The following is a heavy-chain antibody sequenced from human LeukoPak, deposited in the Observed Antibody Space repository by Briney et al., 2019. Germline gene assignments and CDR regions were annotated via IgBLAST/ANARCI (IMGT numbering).Heavy chain of an antibody. V-gene: IGHV3-30-3*01. CDR3: ARGYYGDYTFDY. CDR1: GFTFSSYA. Sequence: GGSLRLSCAASGFTFSSYAMHWVRQAPGKGLEWVAVISYDGSNKYYADSVKGRFTISRDNSKNALYLQMNSLRAEDTAVYYCARGYYGDYTFDYWGQGTLVTVSS. D-gene: IGHD4-17*01. CDR2: ISYDGSNK. J-gene: IGHJ4*02.